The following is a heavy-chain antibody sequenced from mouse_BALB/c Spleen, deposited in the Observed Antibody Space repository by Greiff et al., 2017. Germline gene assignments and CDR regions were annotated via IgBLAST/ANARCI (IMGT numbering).Heavy chain of an antibody. CDR3: ASSPAVFITTVVEEAWFAY. J-gene: IGHJ3*01. V-gene: IGHV1-7*01. CDR1: GYTFTSYW. CDR2: INPSTGYT. Sequence: QVQLQQSGAELAKPGASVKMSCKASGYTFTSYWMHWVKQRPGQGLEWIGYINPSTGYTEYNQKFKDKATLTADKSSSTAYMQLSSLTSEDSAVYYCASSPAVFITTVVEEAWFAYWGQGTLVTVSA. D-gene: IGHD1-1*01.